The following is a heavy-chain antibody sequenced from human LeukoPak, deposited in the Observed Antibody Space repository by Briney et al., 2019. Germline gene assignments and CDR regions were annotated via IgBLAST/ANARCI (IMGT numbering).Heavy chain of an antibody. D-gene: IGHD5-18*01. Sequence: TSETLSLTCTVSGGSISSYYWSWIRQPPGKGLEWIGYIYYSGSTNYNPSLKSRVTISVDTSKNQFSLKLSSVTAADTAVYYCARVGGYSCFDYWGQGTLVTVS. J-gene: IGHJ4*02. V-gene: IGHV4-59*01. CDR1: GGSISSYY. CDR2: IYYSGST. CDR3: ARVGGYSCFDY.